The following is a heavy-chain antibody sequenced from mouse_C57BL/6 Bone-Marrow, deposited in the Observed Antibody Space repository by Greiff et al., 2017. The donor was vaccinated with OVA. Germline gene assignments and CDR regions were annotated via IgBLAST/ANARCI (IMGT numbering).Heavy chain of an antibody. CDR2: IDPSDSYT. V-gene: IGHV1-50*01. J-gene: IGHJ3*01. CDR1: GYTFTSYW. Sequence: QVQLQQPGAELVKPGASVKLSCKASGYTFTSYWMQWVKQRPGQGLEWIGEIDPSDSYTNYNQKFKGKATWTVDTSSSTAYMQLSSLTSEDAAVYYGASAVFAYWGQGTLVTVSA. CDR3: ASAVFAY.